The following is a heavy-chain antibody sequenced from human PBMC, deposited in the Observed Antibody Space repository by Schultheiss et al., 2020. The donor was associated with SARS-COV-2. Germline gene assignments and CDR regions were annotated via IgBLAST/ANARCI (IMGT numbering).Heavy chain of an antibody. Sequence: GGSLRLSCAASGFTFSSYGMHWVRQAPGKGLEWVAVISYDGSNKYYADSVKGRFTISRDNSKNTLYLQMNSLRAEDTAVYYCAKRHYDYVWGTDLWGQGTLVTVSS. D-gene: IGHD3-16*01. CDR1: GFTFSSYG. V-gene: IGHV3-30*18. CDR2: ISYDGSNK. CDR3: AKRHYDYVWGTDL. J-gene: IGHJ5*02.